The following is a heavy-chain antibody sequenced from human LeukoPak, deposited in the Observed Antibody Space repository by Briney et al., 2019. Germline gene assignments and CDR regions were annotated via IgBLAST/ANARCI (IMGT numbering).Heavy chain of an antibody. J-gene: IGHJ4*02. Sequence: GGSLRLSCAASGFTVSSNYMSWVRQAPGKGLEWVSVIYSGGRTYYADSVKRRFTISRDTSKTSLYLHMHSLRAQDTAVYYCASATSDCSSTSCPFDYWGQGTLVTVSS. CDR3: ASATSDCSSTSCPFDY. CDR1: GFTVSSNY. CDR2: IYSGGRT. V-gene: IGHV3-66*02. D-gene: IGHD2-2*01.